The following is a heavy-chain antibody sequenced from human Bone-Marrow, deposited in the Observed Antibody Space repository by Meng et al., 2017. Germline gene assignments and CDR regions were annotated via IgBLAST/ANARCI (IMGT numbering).Heavy chain of an antibody. CDR1: GGSFSDYY. Sequence: VQLHQSAADLLNLSATLSLSLVVSGGSFSDYYWSWIRQPPGQGLEWIGEINHSGSTNYNPSLESRATISVDTSQNNLSLKLSSVTAADSAVYYCARGPTTMAHDFDYWGQGTLVTVSS. CDR2: INHSGST. D-gene: IGHD4-11*01. J-gene: IGHJ4*02. CDR3: ARGPTTMAHDFDY. V-gene: IGHV4-34*01.